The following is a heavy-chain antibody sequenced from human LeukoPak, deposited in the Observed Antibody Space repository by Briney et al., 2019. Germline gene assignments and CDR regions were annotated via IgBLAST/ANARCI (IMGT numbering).Heavy chain of an antibody. J-gene: IGHJ6*02. V-gene: IGHV3-30*14. CDR1: GFTFSSYA. CDR3: AREGGHYYGMDV. Sequence: PGRSLRLSCAASGFTFSSYAMHWVRQAPGKGLEWVAVISYDGSNKYYADSVKGRFTISRDNSKNTLYLQMNSLRAEDTAVYYCAREGGHYYGMDVRGQGTTVTVSS. CDR2: ISYDGSNK.